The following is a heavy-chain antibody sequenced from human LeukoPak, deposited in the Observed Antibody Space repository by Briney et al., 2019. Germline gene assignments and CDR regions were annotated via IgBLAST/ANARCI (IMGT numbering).Heavy chain of an antibody. CDR3: NRALSYYGMDV. J-gene: IGHJ6*02. V-gene: IGHV3-15*01. D-gene: IGHD3-16*02. CDR2: ILSKTDGGTT. CDR1: GFIFSDHY. Sequence: PGGSLRLSCAASGFIFSDHYMDWVRQAPGKGLEWVGRILSKTDGGTTDLAAPVKGRFSISRDDSINTLYLQMSSLKTEDTAVYYCNRALSYYGMDVWGQGTTVTVSS.